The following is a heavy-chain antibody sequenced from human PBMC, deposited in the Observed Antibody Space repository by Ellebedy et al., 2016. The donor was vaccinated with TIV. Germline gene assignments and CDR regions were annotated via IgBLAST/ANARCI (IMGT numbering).Heavy chain of an antibody. Sequence: GESLKISCAASGFTFSDYYMSWIRQAPGKGLEWVSYISSSGSTIYYADSVKGRFTISRDNAKNSLYLQMNSLRAEDTAVYYCASATSKQTTWIPDYWGQGTLVTVSS. V-gene: IGHV3-11*01. CDR3: ASATSKQTTWIPDY. CDR1: GFTFSDYY. D-gene: IGHD5-12*01. J-gene: IGHJ4*02. CDR2: ISSSGSTI.